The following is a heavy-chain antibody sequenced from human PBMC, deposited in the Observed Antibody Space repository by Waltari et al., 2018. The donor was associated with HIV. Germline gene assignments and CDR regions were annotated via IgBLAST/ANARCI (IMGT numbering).Heavy chain of an antibody. CDR1: GYTFTDKF. CDR2: IKPRSGGT. Sequence: VQLVQSGAELKKPGASVKVSCKASGYTFTDKFIHWVRQAPGQGLEWMGWIKPRSGGTKFAQKFQGWVSMTMDTSISTVYMELNRLTYEDTAIYYCAREEMKYFDLWGRGTLVTVSS. J-gene: IGHJ2*01. V-gene: IGHV1-2*04. CDR3: AREEMKYFDL.